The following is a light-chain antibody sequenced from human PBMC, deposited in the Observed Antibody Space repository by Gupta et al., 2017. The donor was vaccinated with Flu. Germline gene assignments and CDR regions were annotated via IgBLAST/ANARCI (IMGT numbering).Light chain of an antibody. CDR3: QQRDNCLLI. V-gene: IGKV3-11*01. CDR2: DSD. CDR1: QSVATF. Sequence: PATLSLSPGDSATLSCRASQSVATFLAWYQQKQGQSPRLLIYDSDKRATDIPGRFSGSGSGTDFTLTISNLEPEDFAVYYCQQRDNCLLIFGGGTKVEIK. J-gene: IGKJ4*01.